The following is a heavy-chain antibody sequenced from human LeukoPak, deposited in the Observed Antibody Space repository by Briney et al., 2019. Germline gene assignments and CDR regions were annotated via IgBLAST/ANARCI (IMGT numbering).Heavy chain of an antibody. CDR1: GYTLTQLS. V-gene: IGHV1-24*01. D-gene: IGHD2-2*01. CDR3: ATGGRYCSSTSCYLGWFDP. Sequence: GASVKVSCKVSGYTLTQLSMHWVRQAPGKGLEWMGGFDPEDGETIYPQKFQGGVTMTEDTSTDTAYMELSSMRSEDTAVYHCATGGRYCSSTSCYLGWFDPWGQGTLVTVSS. CDR2: FDPEDGET. J-gene: IGHJ5*02.